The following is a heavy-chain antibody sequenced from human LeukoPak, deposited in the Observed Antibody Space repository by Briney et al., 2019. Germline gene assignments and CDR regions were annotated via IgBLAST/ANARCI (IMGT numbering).Heavy chain of an antibody. CDR3: AKELGHNYYGDYFDC. D-gene: IGHD3-3*01. J-gene: IGHJ4*02. Sequence: GGSLRLSCSASGFTFSSYAMHWVRQAPGKGLEYVSAISSNGGSTYYADSVKGRFTISRDNSKNTLYLQMSSLRAEDTAVYYCAKELGHNYYGDYFDCWGQGTLVTVSS. CDR2: ISSNGGST. V-gene: IGHV3-64D*09. CDR1: GFTFSSYA.